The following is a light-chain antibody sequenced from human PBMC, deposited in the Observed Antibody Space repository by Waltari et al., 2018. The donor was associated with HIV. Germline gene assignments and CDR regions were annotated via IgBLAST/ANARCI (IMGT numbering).Light chain of an antibody. V-gene: IGLV2-14*03. CDR1: ASDIGRYNY. CDR3: ASYTVNSTGV. Sequence: QSALSQPASVSASPGQSVAISCSGSASDIGRYNYVSWYQQPPCRSPTLLLFDVNNRPSGISDRFSGSKSGTTASLTISTVRTDDEADYYCASYTVNSTGVFGTGTKLSVL. CDR2: DVN. J-gene: IGLJ1*01.